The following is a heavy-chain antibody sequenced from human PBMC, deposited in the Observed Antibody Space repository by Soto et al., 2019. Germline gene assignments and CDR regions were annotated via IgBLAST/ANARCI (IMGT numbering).Heavy chain of an antibody. J-gene: IGHJ3*02. V-gene: IGHV3-15*01. CDR2: IKSKTDGGAT. CDR3: TTDPYYYDSSGYFNDAFDI. Sequence: GGSLRLSCAASGFTFSNAWMSWVRQAPGKGLEWVGRIKSKTDGGATDYAAPVKGRFTISRDDSKNTLYLQMNSLKTEDTAVYYCTTDPYYYDSSGYFNDAFDIWGQGTMVTVSS. CDR1: GFTFSNAW. D-gene: IGHD3-22*01.